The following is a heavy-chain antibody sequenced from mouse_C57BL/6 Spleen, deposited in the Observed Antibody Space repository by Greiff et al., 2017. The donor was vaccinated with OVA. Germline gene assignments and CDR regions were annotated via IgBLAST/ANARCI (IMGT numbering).Heavy chain of an antibody. V-gene: IGHV3-6*01. J-gene: IGHJ3*01. D-gene: IGHD3-3*01. CDR3: AREGDAGFAY. Sequence: EVQLVESGPGLVKPSQSLSLTCSVTGYSINSGYYWNWIRQFPGNKLEWMGYISYDGSNNYNPSLKNRISITRDTSKNQFFLKLNSVTTEDTATYYCAREGDAGFAYWGQGTLVTVSA. CDR2: ISYDGSN. CDR1: GYSINSGYY.